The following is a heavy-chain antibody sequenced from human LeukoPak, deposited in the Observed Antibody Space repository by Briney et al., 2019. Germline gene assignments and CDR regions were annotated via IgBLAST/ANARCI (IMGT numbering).Heavy chain of an antibody. V-gene: IGHV4-59*04. D-gene: IGHD1-26*01. Sequence: PSETLSLTCTVSGGSISSYYWSWIRQPPGKGLEWIGYIYYSGSSYNPSLKSRVSMSVDTSRNQFSLKLSSVTAADTAVYYCASGVGAFGYWGQGTLVTVSS. CDR1: GGSISSYY. CDR2: IYYSGSS. J-gene: IGHJ4*02. CDR3: ASGVGAFGY.